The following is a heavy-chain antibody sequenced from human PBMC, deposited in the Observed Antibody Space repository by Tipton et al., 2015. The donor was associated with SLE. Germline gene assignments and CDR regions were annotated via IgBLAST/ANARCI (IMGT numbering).Heavy chain of an antibody. CDR3: ARRHYSGPFDS. CDR1: SGSVSSSSDY. Sequence: TLSLTCTVSSGSVSSSSDYWGWIRQPPGKGLEWIANTYFSGRRTYYNPSLKSRVSFSIDTSKHQFSLKLNSVTAADTAVYYCARRHYSGPFDSWGQGTLVTVSS. V-gene: IGHV4-39*07. D-gene: IGHD5-12*01. J-gene: IGHJ4*02. CDR2: TYFSGRRT.